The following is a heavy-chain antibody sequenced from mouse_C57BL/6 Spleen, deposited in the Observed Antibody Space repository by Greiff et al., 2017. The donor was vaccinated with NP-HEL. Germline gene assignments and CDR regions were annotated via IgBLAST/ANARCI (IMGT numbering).Heavy chain of an antibody. Sequence: VQGVESGAELVRPGASVKLSCKASGYTFTDYYINWVKQRPGQGLEWIARIYPGSGNTYYNEKFKGKATLTAEKSSSTAYMQLSSLTSEDSAVYFCAREDGNFDYWGQGTTLTVSS. D-gene: IGHD1-1*01. CDR1: GYTFTDYY. J-gene: IGHJ2*01. CDR2: IYPGSGNT. V-gene: IGHV1-76*01. CDR3: AREDGNFDY.